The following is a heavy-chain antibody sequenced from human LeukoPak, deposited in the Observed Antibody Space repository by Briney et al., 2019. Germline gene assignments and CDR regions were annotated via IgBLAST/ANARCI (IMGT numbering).Heavy chain of an antibody. V-gene: IGHV4-39*07. CDR1: GGSISSSSYY. D-gene: IGHD1-26*01. CDR3: ARDIVGAFFMGY. Sequence: PSETLSLTCTVSGGSISSSSYYWGWIRQPPGKGLEWIGSIYYSGSTYYSPSLKSRVTISVDTSKNQFSLKLSSVTAADTAVYYCARDIVGAFFMGYWGQGTLVTVSS. CDR2: IYYSGST. J-gene: IGHJ4*02.